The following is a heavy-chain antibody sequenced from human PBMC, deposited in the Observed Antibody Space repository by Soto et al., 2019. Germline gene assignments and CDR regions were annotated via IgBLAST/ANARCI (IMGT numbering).Heavy chain of an antibody. CDR1: GGTFSNYA. D-gene: IGHD2-2*01. Sequence: QVQLVQSGAEVKKPGSSVKVSCKAPGGTFSNYAISWVRQSPGQGLEWMGRIIPLLGITDYAQKGQGRVMITADLFTGTSYMELSSLRSEDTAVYYCASLPRAYCTTSSCFGYFAYWGQGTQVTVSS. V-gene: IGHV1-69*02. CDR3: ASLPRAYCTTSSCFGYFAY. J-gene: IGHJ4*02. CDR2: IIPLLGIT.